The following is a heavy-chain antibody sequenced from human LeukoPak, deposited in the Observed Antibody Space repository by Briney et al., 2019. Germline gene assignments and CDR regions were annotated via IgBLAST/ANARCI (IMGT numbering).Heavy chain of an antibody. V-gene: IGHV3-74*01. J-gene: IGHJ5*02. CDR2: INSDGSST. D-gene: IGHD2-2*01. CDR3: ARGRNGRYCSSTSCSPKTNWFDP. CDR1: GFTFSSYW. Sequence: QPGGSLRLSCAASGFTFSSYWMHWVRQAPGKGLVWVSRINSDGSSTSYAGSVKGRFTISRDNAKNTLYLQMNSLRAEDTAVYYCARGRNGRYCSSTSCSPKTNWFDPWGQGTLVTVSS.